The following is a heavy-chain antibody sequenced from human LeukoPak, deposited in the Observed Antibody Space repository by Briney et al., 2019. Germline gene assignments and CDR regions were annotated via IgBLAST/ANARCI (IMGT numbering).Heavy chain of an antibody. Sequence: SETLSLTCSVSGGSISTYYWNWIRQPPGKGLEWIGYIYYSGSTYYNPYNPSLTSRVTMSVDTSKNQFSLKLDSVTEKDTAMYYCARNQAVAANRGAFDIWGQGTMVTVSS. V-gene: IGHV4-59*04. CDR2: IYYSGST. J-gene: IGHJ3*02. CDR3: ARNQAVAANRGAFDI. D-gene: IGHD6-19*01. CDR1: GGSISTYY.